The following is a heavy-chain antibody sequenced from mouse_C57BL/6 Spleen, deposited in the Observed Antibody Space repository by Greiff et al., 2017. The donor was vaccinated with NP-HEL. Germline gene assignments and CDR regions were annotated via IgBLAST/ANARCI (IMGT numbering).Heavy chain of an antibody. D-gene: IGHD4-1*01. Sequence: VHLVESGPGLVQPSQSLSITCTVSGFSLTSYGVHWVRQSPGKGLEWLGVIWRGGSTDYNAAFMSRLSITKDNSKSQVFFKMNSLQADDTAIYYCAKNPNWDNYAMDYWGQGTSVTVSS. V-gene: IGHV2-5*01. CDR3: AKNPNWDNYAMDY. CDR1: GFSLTSYG. CDR2: IWRGGST. J-gene: IGHJ4*01.